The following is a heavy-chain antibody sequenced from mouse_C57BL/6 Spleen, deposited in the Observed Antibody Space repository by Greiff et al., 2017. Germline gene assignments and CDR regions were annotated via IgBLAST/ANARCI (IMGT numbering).Heavy chain of an antibody. CDR1: GFTFSDYG. V-gene: IGHV5-15*01. J-gene: IGHJ4*01. Sequence: EVQGVESGGGLVQPGGSLKLSCAASGFTFSDYGMAWVRQAPRKGPEWVAFISNLAYSIYYADTVTGRFTISRENAKNTLYLEMSSLRSEDTAMYYCARRLGDYAMDYWGQGTSVTVSS. CDR2: ISNLAYSI. CDR3: ARRLGDYAMDY. D-gene: IGHD4-1*01.